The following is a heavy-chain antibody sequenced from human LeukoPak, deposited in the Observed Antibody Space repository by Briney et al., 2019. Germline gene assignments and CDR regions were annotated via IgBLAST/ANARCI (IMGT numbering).Heavy chain of an antibody. CDR3: ARDYCSSTSCYFDY. CDR1: GYTFTNYG. J-gene: IGHJ4*02. D-gene: IGHD2-2*01. V-gene: IGHV1-18*04. CDR2: ISAYNGNT. Sequence: ASVKVSCKASGYTFTNYGFTWVRQAPGQGLEWMGWISAYNGNTNYAQKLQGRVTMTTGTSTRTAYMELRSLRSDDTAVYYCARDYCSSTSCYFDYWGQGTLVTVSS.